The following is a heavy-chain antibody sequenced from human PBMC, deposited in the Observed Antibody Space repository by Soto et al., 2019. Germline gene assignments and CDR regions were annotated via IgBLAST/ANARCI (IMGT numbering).Heavy chain of an antibody. CDR2: ISGSGGST. J-gene: IGHJ5*02. CDR1: GFTFSSYA. V-gene: IGHV3-23*01. D-gene: IGHD2-2*02. CDR3: AKIVVVPAAIVGSPFGCFDH. Sequence: GGSLRLSCAASGFTFSSYAMSWGRQAPGKGLEWVSAISGSGGSTYYADSVKGRFTISRDNSKNTLYLQMNSLRAEDTAVYYCAKIVVVPAAIVGSPFGCFDHWTQGTLVTVSS.